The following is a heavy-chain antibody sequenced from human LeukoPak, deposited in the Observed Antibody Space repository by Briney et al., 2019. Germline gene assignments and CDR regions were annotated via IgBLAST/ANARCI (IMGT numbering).Heavy chain of an antibody. Sequence: GGSLRLSCAASGFTFSSYAMNWVRQAPGKGLEWVSSIDSSSSYIYYADSVKGRFTISRDNSKNTLYLQMNSLRAEDTAVYYCAKDPRVDDYGDYFFDYWGQGTLVTVSS. D-gene: IGHD4-17*01. V-gene: IGHV3-21*04. CDR1: GFTFSSYA. CDR2: IDSSSSYI. J-gene: IGHJ4*02. CDR3: AKDPRVDDYGDYFFDY.